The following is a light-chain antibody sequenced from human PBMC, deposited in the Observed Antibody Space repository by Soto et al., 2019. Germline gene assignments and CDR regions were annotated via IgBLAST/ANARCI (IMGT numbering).Light chain of an antibody. CDR3: SSYTSSSYSGYL. CDR1: SSDVGGYNY. CDR2: EVS. V-gene: IGLV2-14*01. J-gene: IGLJ1*01. Sequence: QSVLTQPASVSGSPGQSITISCTGTSSDVGGYNYVSWYQQHPGKAPKLMIYEVSNRPSGVSNRFSGSKSGNTASLTISGLQAEDEDDYYCSSYTSSSYSGYLFGTGTKSPS.